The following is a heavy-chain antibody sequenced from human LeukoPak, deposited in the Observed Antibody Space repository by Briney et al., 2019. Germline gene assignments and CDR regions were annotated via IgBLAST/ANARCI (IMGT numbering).Heavy chain of an antibody. CDR3: AKVEVDSMVRGVIITGYFDY. Sequence: PGGSLRLSCAASGFTFSSYAMNWVRQAPGKGLVWISAIRGSGGSTYYADSVKGRFTISRDNSKNTLYLQMNSLRAEDTAVYYCAKVEVDSMVRGVIITGYFDYWGQGTLVTVSS. D-gene: IGHD3-10*01. V-gene: IGHV3-23*01. J-gene: IGHJ4*02. CDR2: IRGSGGST. CDR1: GFTFSSYA.